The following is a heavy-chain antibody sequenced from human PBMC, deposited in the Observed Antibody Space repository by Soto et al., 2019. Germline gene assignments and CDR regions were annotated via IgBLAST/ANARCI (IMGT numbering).Heavy chain of an antibody. D-gene: IGHD3-22*01. CDR2: INHSGST. J-gene: IGHJ6*02. V-gene: IGHV4-34*01. Sequence: SETLSLTCAVYGGSFSGYYWSWIRQPPGKGLEWIGEINHSGSTNYNPSLKSRVTISVDTSKNQFSLKLSSVTAADTAVYYCARVWLYGMDVWGQGTTVTVSS. CDR1: GGSFSGYY. CDR3: ARVWLYGMDV.